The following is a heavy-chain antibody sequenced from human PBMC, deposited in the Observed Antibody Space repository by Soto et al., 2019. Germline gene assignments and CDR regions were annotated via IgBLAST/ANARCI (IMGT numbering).Heavy chain of an antibody. CDR1: GDSVSSKVVA. CDR2: TYYRSRWYT. D-gene: IGHD3-10*01. CDR3: ARDLCFYGSGAQRDLHSVPTRRSSDL. V-gene: IGHV6-1*01. J-gene: IGHJ2*01. Sequence: SQTLSLTCAISGDSVSSKVVAWNWIRQSPSRGLEWLGRTYYRSRWYTDYVLSVKSRLTIKSDTAKNQFSLHLDSLTPEDTAVYYCARDLCFYGSGAQRDLHSVPTRRSSDL.